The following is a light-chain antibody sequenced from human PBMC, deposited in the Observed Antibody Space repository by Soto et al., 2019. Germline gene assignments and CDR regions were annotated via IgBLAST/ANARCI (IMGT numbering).Light chain of an antibody. CDR1: QGLVYSDGNTY. V-gene: IGKV2-30*01. CDR2: KVS. Sequence: DVVMTQSPLSLPVTLGQPASISCRSTQGLVYSDGNTYLNWFHQRPGQSPRRLIYKVSNRDSGVPVRFSGSGWASDFTLTISRVEDEDVGVYYCMQGTHWPWTFGQGTKVEIK. CDR3: MQGTHWPWT. J-gene: IGKJ1*01.